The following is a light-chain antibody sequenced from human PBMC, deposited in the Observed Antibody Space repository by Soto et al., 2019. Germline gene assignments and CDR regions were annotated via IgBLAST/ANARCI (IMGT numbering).Light chain of an antibody. Sequence: QSALTQPASVSGSPGQSITISCTGTSSDVGGYKFVSWYQQHPGKAPKLMIYEVSNRPSGVSSRFSGSKSGNTASLTISGLQAADEADYYCGSYTGSIYVFGPGTKLTVL. CDR3: GSYTGSIYV. CDR1: SSDVGGYKF. V-gene: IGLV2-14*01. CDR2: EVS. J-gene: IGLJ1*01.